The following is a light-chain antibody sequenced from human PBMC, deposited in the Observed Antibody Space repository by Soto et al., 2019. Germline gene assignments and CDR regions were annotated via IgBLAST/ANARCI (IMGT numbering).Light chain of an antibody. CDR2: AAS. CDR1: QGISSY. J-gene: IGKJ4*01. CDR3: HQYYSYPLT. Sequence: AIRMTQSPSSFSASTGDRVTITCRASQGISSYLAWYQQKPGKAPKLLIYAASTLKSGVPSRFSGSGSGTDFTLTISCLQSEDFATYYCHQYYSYPLTFGGGTKVEIK. V-gene: IGKV1-8*01.